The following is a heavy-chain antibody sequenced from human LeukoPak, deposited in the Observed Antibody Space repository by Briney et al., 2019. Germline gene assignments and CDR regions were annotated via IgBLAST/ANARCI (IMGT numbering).Heavy chain of an antibody. CDR2: SSPYNGNT. CDR1: GYTFTTYG. CDR3: ARGGTSGWRTPNDDY. Sequence: ASVKVSCKASGYTFTTYGISWVRQAPGQGLEWMGWSSPYNGNTNYAQKLRGRVTMATDTSTSTAYMELRSLRSDDTAVYYCARGGTSGWRTPNDDYWGQGTLVTVSS. J-gene: IGHJ4*02. V-gene: IGHV1-18*01. D-gene: IGHD6-19*01.